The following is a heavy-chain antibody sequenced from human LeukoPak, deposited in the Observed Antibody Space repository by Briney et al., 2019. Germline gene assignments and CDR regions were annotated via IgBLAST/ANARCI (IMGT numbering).Heavy chain of an antibody. D-gene: IGHD3-10*01. CDR3: ARATSITMVRGVEFDY. Sequence: ASVKVSCKASGYTFTSYGISWVPQAPGQGLEWMGWISAYNGNTNYAQKLQGRVTMTTDTSTSTAYMELRSLRSDDTAVYYCARATSITMVRGVEFDYWGQGTLVTVSS. V-gene: IGHV1-18*01. CDR1: GYTFTSYG. J-gene: IGHJ4*02. CDR2: ISAYNGNT.